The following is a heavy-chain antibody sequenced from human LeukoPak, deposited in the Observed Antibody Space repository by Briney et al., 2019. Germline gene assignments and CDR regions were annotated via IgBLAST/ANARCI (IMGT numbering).Heavy chain of an antibody. J-gene: IGHJ6*02. D-gene: IGHD3-9*01. V-gene: IGHV3-74*01. Sequence: GSLRLSCVASGFTFSSYWMHWVRQGPRKGLVWVSRINGDGRNINYADSVRGRFTISRDNAKNTLFLQMNTLRVEDTAVYYCTRDLMDYDVSTGLHHYYMDVWGQGTTVTVSS. CDR1: GFTFSSYW. CDR3: TRDLMDYDVSTGLHHYYMDV. CDR2: INGDGRNI.